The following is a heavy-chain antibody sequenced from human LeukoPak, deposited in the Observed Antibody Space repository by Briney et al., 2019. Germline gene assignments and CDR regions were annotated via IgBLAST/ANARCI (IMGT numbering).Heavy chain of an antibody. CDR2: IYTSGST. D-gene: IGHD3-10*01. J-gene: IGHJ3*02. Sequence: PSQTLPLTCTVSGGSISSRTYYWSWIRQPAGKGLEWIGRIYTSGSTKYNPSLKSRVTISVDTSKNQFSLKLRSVTAADTAVYYCAREFWSYRSGNLQAFDIWGQGTMFTVSS. CDR1: GGSISSRTYY. CDR3: AREFWSYRSGNLQAFDI. V-gene: IGHV4-61*02.